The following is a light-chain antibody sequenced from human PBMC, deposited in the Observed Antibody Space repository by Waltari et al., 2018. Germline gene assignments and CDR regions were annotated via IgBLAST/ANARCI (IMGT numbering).Light chain of an antibody. Sequence: QSALTQPASVSGSPGQSITFSCSGSSSDVGGQNHVSWYQHHPGKAPKLMIYDVSNRPSGIFHRFSASKSGNTASLTIAGLQAEDEADYYCSSYTSSDSLVFGTGTAVTVL. CDR1: SSDVGGQNH. CDR2: DVS. V-gene: IGLV2-14*01. CDR3: SSYTSSDSLV. J-gene: IGLJ1*01.